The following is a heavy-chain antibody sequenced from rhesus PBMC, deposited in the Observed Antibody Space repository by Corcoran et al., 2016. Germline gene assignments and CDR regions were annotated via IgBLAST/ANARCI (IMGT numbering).Heavy chain of an antibody. J-gene: IGHJ4*01. D-gene: IGHD5-24*01. V-gene: IGHV4-127*01. Sequence: QVQLQESGPGLVKPSETLSLTCAVSGYSISSGYGWSWLRTPPGKGLDRSGYIGGSSGSTNYNPSLKSRVTISKDTSKNQFSLKLSSVTAADTAVYYCARDRGGYRYHYFDYWGQGVLVTVSS. CDR3: ARDRGGYRYHYFDY. CDR1: GYSISSGYG. CDR2: IGGSSGST.